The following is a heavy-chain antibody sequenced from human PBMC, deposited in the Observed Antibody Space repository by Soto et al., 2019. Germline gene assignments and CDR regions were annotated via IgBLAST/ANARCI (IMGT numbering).Heavy chain of an antibody. J-gene: IGHJ3*02. V-gene: IGHV5-51*01. Sequence: PGESLKISCKGSGYSFTSYWIGWVRQMPGKGLEWMGIIYPGDSDTRYSPSFQGQVTISADKSISTAYLQWSSLKASDTAVYYCATDVEYYDTPSASDIWGQGTMVTVSS. D-gene: IGHD3-22*01. CDR3: ATDVEYYDTPSASDI. CDR2: IYPGDSDT. CDR1: GYSFTSYW.